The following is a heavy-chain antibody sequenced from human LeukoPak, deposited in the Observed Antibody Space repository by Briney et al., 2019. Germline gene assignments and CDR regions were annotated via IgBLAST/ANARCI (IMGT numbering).Heavy chain of an antibody. CDR2: IYYSGST. CDR3: ARYNYCSSTSCYYYYYYMDV. J-gene: IGHJ6*03. D-gene: IGHD2-2*01. V-gene: IGHV4-59*01. Sequence: PSETLSLTCTVSGGSISSYYWSWIRQPPGKGLEWIGYIYYSGSTNYNPPLKSRVTISVDTSKNQFSLKLSSVTAADTAVYYCARYNYCSSTSCYYYYYYMDVWGKGTTVTVSS. CDR1: GGSISSYY.